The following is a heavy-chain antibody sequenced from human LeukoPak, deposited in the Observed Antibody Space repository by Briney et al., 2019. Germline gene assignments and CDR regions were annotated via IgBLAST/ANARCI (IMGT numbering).Heavy chain of an antibody. CDR1: GFTFDDYG. D-gene: IGHD6-19*01. V-gene: IGHV3-21*01. CDR3: AWLGGGWSY. J-gene: IGHJ4*02. Sequence: GGSLRLSCAASGFTFDDYGMSWVRQAPGKGLEWVSSISSSSSYIYYADSVKGRFTISRDNAKNSLYLQMNSLRAEDTAVYYCAWLGGGWSYWGQGTLVTVSS. CDR2: ISSSSSYI.